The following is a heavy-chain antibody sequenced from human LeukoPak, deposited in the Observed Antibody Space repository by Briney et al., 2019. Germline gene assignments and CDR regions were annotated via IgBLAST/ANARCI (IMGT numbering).Heavy chain of an antibody. V-gene: IGHV1-69*01. CDR2: IIPIFGTA. Sequence: GSSVKVSCKASGGTFSSYAISWVRQAPGQGLEWMGGIIPIFGTANYAQKFQGRVTITADESTSTAYMELSSLRSEDTAVYYSARGVTIFGVVTDPADFYYYYYMDVWGKGTTVTVSS. J-gene: IGHJ6*03. D-gene: IGHD3-3*01. CDR3: ARGVTIFGVVTDPADFYYYYYMDV. CDR1: GGTFSSYA.